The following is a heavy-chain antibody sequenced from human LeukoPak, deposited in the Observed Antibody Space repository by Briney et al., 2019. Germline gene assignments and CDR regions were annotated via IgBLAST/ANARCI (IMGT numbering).Heavy chain of an antibody. CDR1: GXTFSSYG. Sequence: GGSLRLSCAASGXTFSSYGMHWVRQAPGKGLEWVAVISYDGSNKYYADSVKGRFTISRDNSKNTLYLQMNSLRAEDTAVYYCAKDRDWYYFDYWGQGTLVTVSS. CDR3: AKDRDWYYFDY. V-gene: IGHV3-30*18. CDR2: ISYDGSNK. J-gene: IGHJ4*02. D-gene: IGHD5-24*01.